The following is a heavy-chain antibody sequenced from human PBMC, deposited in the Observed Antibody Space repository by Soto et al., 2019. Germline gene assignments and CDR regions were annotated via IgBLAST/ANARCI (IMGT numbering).Heavy chain of an antibody. V-gene: IGHV1-69*13. Sequence: SVKVSCKASGGTFSSYAISWVRQAPGQGLEWMGGIIPIFGTANYAQKFQGRVTITADESTSTAYMELSSLRSEDTAVYYCARDHPVLRYFDWLSPPSDYYGMDVWGQGTTVTVSS. J-gene: IGHJ6*02. D-gene: IGHD3-9*01. CDR3: ARDHPVLRYFDWLSPPSDYYGMDV. CDR2: IIPIFGTA. CDR1: GGTFSSYA.